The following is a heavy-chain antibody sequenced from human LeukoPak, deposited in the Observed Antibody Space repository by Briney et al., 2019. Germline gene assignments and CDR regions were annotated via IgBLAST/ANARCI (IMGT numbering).Heavy chain of an antibody. V-gene: IGHV4-39*01. Sequence: PSETLSLTCTVSGGSISSSSYYWGWIRQPPGKGLEWIGSIYYSGSTYYNPSLKSRVTISVDTSENQFSLKLSSVTAADTAVYYCARPRMVAKTRRFDPWGQGTLVTVSS. J-gene: IGHJ5*02. CDR2: IYYSGST. CDR3: ARPRMVAKTRRFDP. CDR1: GGSISSSSYY. D-gene: IGHD5-12*01.